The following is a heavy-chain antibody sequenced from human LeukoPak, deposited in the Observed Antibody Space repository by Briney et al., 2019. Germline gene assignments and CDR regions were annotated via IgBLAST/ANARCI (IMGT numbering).Heavy chain of an antibody. CDR1: GGSISSSSYY. D-gene: IGHD2-15*01. CDR2: NYYSGST. Sequence: PSETLSLTCTVSGGSISSSSYYWGWIRQPPGKGLEWIGSNYYSGSTYYNPSLKSRVTISVDTSKNQFSLKLSSVTAADTAVYYCARYCSGGSCFNQIERGDDYWGQGTLVTVSS. CDR3: ARYCSGGSCFNQIERGDDY. J-gene: IGHJ4*02. V-gene: IGHV4-39*01.